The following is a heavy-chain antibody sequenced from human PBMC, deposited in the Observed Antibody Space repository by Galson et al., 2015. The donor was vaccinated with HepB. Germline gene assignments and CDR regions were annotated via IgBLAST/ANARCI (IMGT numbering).Heavy chain of an antibody. CDR1: GFTFSSYA. Sequence: SLRLSCAASGFTFSSYAMHWVRQAPGKGLEWVAVISYDGSNKYYADSVKGRFTISRDNSKNTLYLQMNSLRAEDTAVYYCARGGWEPISVYYFDYWGQGTLVTVSS. CDR2: ISYDGSNK. J-gene: IGHJ4*02. CDR3: ARGGWEPISVYYFDY. D-gene: IGHD1-26*01. V-gene: IGHV3-30-3*01.